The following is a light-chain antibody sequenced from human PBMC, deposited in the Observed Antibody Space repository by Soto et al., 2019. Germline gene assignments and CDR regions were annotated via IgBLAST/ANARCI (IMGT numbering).Light chain of an antibody. J-gene: IGKJ4*01. Sequence: EIVMTQSPATLSVSPGERATLSCRASQSVSSNLAWYQQKPGQAPRLLMYGISTSATGIPARFSGSGSGTEFTLTISSLQSEDFAIYYCQQHNNWPLTFGGGTKVEIK. V-gene: IGKV3-15*01. CDR2: GIS. CDR1: QSVSSN. CDR3: QQHNNWPLT.